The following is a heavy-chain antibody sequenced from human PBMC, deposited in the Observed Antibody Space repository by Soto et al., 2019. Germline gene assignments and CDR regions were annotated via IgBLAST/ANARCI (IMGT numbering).Heavy chain of an antibody. J-gene: IGHJ2*01. CDR2: IHYTGST. CDR1: GGSINSYY. D-gene: IGHD2-8*02. V-gene: IGHV4-59*08. CDR3: ARRHCYGSICYPSYFDL. Sequence: QVQLQESGPGLVKPSETLSLTCSVSGGSINSYYWSWLRQSPGRGLDWIGYIHYTGSTNYSPSLKSRDIISIDPSKRQQSLRLNSVTAADTAIYYRARRHCYGSICYPSYFDLWGRGTLVTVSS.